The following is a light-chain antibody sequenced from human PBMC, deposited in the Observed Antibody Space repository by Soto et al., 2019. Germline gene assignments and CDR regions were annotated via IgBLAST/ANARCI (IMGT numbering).Light chain of an antibody. CDR2: AAS. CDR3: QQYNSYSTWT. CDR1: QSIVTY. J-gene: IGKJ1*01. Sequence: DIQMTQSPSSLSASVGDRVTITCRASQSIVTYLNWYLQKPGKAPKLLIYAASNLQSGVPSRFSGSGSGTAFTLTISSLQPVDFATYYCQQYNSYSTWTFGQGTKVDIK. V-gene: IGKV1-39*01.